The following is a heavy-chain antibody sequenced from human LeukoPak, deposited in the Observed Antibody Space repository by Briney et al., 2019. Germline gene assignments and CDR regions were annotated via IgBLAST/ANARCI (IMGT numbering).Heavy chain of an antibody. Sequence: ASVKVSCKVSGYSLIEVAMHWVRQAPGKGLEWVGSFDPEDGEDGETHYAQKFQGIVTMTEDASTDTAYMELTRLSSEDTALYYCAMTDRYAGRPFDYWGQGTLVTVSS. V-gene: IGHV1-24*01. D-gene: IGHD3-9*01. J-gene: IGHJ4*02. CDR1: GYSLIEVA. CDR3: AMTDRYAGRPFDY. CDR2: FDPEDGEDGET.